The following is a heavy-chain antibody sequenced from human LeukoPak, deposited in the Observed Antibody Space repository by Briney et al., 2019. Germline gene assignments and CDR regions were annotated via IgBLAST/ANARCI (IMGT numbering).Heavy chain of an antibody. D-gene: IGHD4-17*01. J-gene: IGHJ4*02. CDR2: ISGDGGST. Sequence: AGRSLRLSCAAAGFTFDEYAMHWVRQAPGKGLEWVSLISGDGGSTYYADSVKGRFTISRDNSKNSLYLQMNSLRTEDTALYYCAKGLGYGGYPFGSWGQGTLVTVSS. CDR3: AKGLGYGGYPFGS. CDR1: GFTFDEYA. V-gene: IGHV3-43*02.